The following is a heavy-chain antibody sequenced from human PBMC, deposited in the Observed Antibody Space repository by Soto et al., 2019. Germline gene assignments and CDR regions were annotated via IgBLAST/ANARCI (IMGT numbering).Heavy chain of an antibody. CDR1: GGTFSSYA. Sequence: GPPVKVSCKASGGTFSSYAISWVRQAPGQGLEWMGGIIPIFGTANYAQKFQGRVTITADESTSTAYMELSSLRSEDTAVYYCARGRYDFWSGYHKYYYYYYGMDVWGQGTTVTVSS. CDR3: ARGRYDFWSGYHKYYYYYYGMDV. J-gene: IGHJ6*02. D-gene: IGHD3-3*01. V-gene: IGHV1-69*13. CDR2: IIPIFGTA.